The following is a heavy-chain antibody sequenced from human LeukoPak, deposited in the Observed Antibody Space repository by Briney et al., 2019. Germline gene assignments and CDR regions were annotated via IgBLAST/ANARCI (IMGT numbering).Heavy chain of an antibody. CDR1: GFAFSNYA. CDR3: AKAVRSMVTGGGYFDS. D-gene: IGHD3-10*01. Sequence: GGSLRLSCAASGFAFSNYAMSWVRQAPGKGLEWVSSLSGGGDSRYYADSVMGRFTISRDNSKNALYLQMNSLRAEDTAVYYCAKAVRSMVTGGGYFDSWGQGTLVTVSS. CDR2: LSGGGDSR. J-gene: IGHJ4*02. V-gene: IGHV3-23*01.